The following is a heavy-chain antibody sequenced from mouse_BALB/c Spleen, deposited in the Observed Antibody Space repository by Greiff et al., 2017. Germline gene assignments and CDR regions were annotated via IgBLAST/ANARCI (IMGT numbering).Heavy chain of an antibody. CDR2: ISSGGSYT. Sequence: EVKVVESGGDLVKPGGSLKLSCAASGFTFSSYGMSWVRQTPDKRLEWVATISSGGSYTYYPDSVKGRFTISRDNAKNTLYLQMSSVKSEDTAMYYCAREGLYYGPFDYWGQGTTLTVSS. J-gene: IGHJ2*01. V-gene: IGHV5-6*01. CDR1: GFTFSSYG. CDR3: AREGLYYGPFDY. D-gene: IGHD1-2*01.